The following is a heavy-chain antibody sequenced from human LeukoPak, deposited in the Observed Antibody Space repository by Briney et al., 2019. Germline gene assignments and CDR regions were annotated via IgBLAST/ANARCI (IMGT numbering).Heavy chain of an antibody. CDR3: AKVRGSGTFAALDI. V-gene: IGHV3-23*01. CDR2: IGDSGSTT. CDR1: GFTFSNAW. D-gene: IGHD2-2*01. J-gene: IGHJ3*02. Sequence: PGGSLRLSCAASGFTFSNAWMSWVRQAPGKGLEWVSSIGDSGSTTYYADSVKGRFTISRDNSKNTLYLQMNSLRAEDTALYYCAKVRGSGTFAALDIWGQGTMVTVSS.